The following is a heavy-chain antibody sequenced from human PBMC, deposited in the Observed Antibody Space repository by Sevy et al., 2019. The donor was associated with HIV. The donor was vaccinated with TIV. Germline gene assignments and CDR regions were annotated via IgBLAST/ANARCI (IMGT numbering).Heavy chain of an antibody. J-gene: IGHJ4*02. CDR3: ARDSVLSPRVFDS. CDR1: GGSMSSYF. D-gene: IGHD3-10*01. V-gene: IGHV4-59*01. Sequence: SETLSLTCTVSGGSMSSYFWSWIRQPPGKGLEWIGYIYYTGTTNYNPSLKSRLTMSLDTSKNRFSLKPTAVTAADTAVYYCARDSVLSPRVFDSWGQGTLVTVSS. CDR2: IYYTGTT.